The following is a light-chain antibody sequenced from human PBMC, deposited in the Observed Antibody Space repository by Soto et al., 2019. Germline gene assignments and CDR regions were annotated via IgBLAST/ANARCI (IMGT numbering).Light chain of an antibody. J-gene: IGLJ1*01. Sequence: QSVLTQPPSVSEAPRQRVTISCTGSTSSIGNNAVHWFQQFPGKAPKLLVYYDDLVPSGVSARFSGSKSGTSASLAISGLQSEDEAYYYCAAWDDSLNTYVFGTGTKVIV. V-gene: IGLV1-36*01. CDR1: TSSIGNNA. CDR2: YDD. CDR3: AAWDDSLNTYV.